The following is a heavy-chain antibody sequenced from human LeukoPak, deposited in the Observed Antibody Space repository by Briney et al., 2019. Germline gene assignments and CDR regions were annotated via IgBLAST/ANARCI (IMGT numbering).Heavy chain of an antibody. CDR1: GASIRSSNW. CDR3: ARVDGYNYRFDY. D-gene: IGHD5-24*01. V-gene: IGHV4-4*02. CDR2: IFHSGSS. J-gene: IGHJ4*02. Sequence: PSETLSLTCAVSGASIRSSNWWSWVRQPPGKGLEWIGEIFHSGSSNYNPSLKSRVAMSADKSKNQFSLKLSSVTAADTAVYYCARVDGYNYRFDYWGQGTLVTVSS.